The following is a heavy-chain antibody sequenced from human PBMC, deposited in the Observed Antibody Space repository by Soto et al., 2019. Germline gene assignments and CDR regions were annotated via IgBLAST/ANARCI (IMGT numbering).Heavy chain of an antibody. D-gene: IGHD3-3*01. V-gene: IGHV3-30*18. CDR3: AKDGSYDFWSGYSKWLGQ. J-gene: IGHJ5*02. CDR1: GFTFISYV. CDR2: ISYDGSNK. Sequence: GVSLRLSCASSGFTFISYVMHLVRQAPGKWLEWVAVISYDGSNKYYADSVKGRFTISRDNSKNTLYLQMNSLRAEDTAVYYCAKDGSYDFWSGYSKWLGQWGQGNMVTVSS.